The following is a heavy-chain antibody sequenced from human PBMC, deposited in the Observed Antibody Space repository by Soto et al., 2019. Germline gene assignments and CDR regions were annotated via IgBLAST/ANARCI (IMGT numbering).Heavy chain of an antibody. D-gene: IGHD3-3*02. Sequence: QVQLQESGPGLVKPSQTLSLTCTVSGGSISSGDYYWIWIRQHPGKGLEWIGYIYYSGSTYYNPSLKSRVTISVYTSRNQFSLKLSSVTAADTAVYYCARAPLISIFFAYGMDVWGQGTTVTVSS. V-gene: IGHV4-31*03. J-gene: IGHJ6*02. CDR2: IYYSGST. CDR3: ARAPLISIFFAYGMDV. CDR1: GGSISSGDYY.